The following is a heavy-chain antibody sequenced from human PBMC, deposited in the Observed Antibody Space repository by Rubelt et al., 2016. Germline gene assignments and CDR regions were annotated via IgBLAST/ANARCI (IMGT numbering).Heavy chain of an antibody. CDR2: ISYDGRNK. Sequence: GFTFSSYAMHWVRQAPGKGLEWVALISYDGRNKYYTDSLKGRFTISRDNSKNTLYLQMNSLRAEDTAVYYCARDLRIVGATTRYYYYGMDVWGQGTTVTVSS. CDR3: ARDLRIVGATTRYYYYGMDV. D-gene: IGHD1-26*01. V-gene: IGHV3-30*04. J-gene: IGHJ6*02. CDR1: GFTFSSYA.